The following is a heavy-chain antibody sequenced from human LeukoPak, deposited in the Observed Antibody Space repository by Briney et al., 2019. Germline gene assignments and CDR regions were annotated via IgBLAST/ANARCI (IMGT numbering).Heavy chain of an antibody. V-gene: IGHV4-59*11. CDR1: GGSISNPY. CDR2: IYYSGST. CDR3: ATTINYYDSSGHYYNWFDP. D-gene: IGHD3-22*01. Sequence: SETLSLTCTVSGGSISNPYWSWIRQPPGKGLEWIGYIYYSGSTSYNPSLKSRVTISVDTSKNQFSLRLTSVTAADTAVYYCATTINYYDSSGHYYNWFDPWGQGTLVTVSS. J-gene: IGHJ5*02.